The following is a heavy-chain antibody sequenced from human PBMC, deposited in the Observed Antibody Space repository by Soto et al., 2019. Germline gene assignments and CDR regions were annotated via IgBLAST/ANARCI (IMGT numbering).Heavy chain of an antibody. CDR2: MNPNSGNS. CDR1: GYTFTSYD. D-gene: IGHD6-13*01. CDR3: ARVGWGSRLEIYGLDV. J-gene: IGHJ6*02. V-gene: IGHV1-8*01. Sequence: QVRLVQSGAEVKKPGASVKVSCKASGYTFTSYDINWVRQATGQGLEWMGWMNPNSGNSGHAQKFQGRVTMTRNNSISTAYMELSSLRSEDTAVYYCARVGWGSRLEIYGLDVWGQGTTVTVSS.